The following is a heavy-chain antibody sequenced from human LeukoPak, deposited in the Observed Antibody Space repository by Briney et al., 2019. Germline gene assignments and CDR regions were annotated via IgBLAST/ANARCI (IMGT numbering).Heavy chain of an antibody. CDR1: GGTFSSYA. D-gene: IGHD2-8*01. CDR3: ARKPPTSLYAPYYFDY. J-gene: IGHJ4*02. V-gene: IGHV1-69*01. Sequence: ASVKVSCKASGGTFSSYAISWVRQAPGQGLEWMGGIIPIFGTANYAQKFQGRVTITADESTSTAYMELSSLRSEDTAVYYCARKPPTSLYAPYYFDYWGQGTLVTVSS. CDR2: IIPIFGTA.